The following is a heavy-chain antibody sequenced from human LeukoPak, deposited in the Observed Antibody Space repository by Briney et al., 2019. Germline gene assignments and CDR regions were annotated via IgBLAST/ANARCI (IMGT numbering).Heavy chain of an antibody. D-gene: IGHD5-18*01. CDR3: ARVDTAMVAFDY. CDR2: TNPNSGGT. CDR1: GYTFTGYY. J-gene: IGHJ4*02. V-gene: IGHV1-2*06. Sequence: ASVKVSCKASGYTFTGYYMHWVRQALGQGLEWMGRTNPNSGGTNYAQKFQGRVTMTRDTSISTAYMELSRLRSDDTAVYYCARVDTAMVAFDYWGQGTLVTVSS.